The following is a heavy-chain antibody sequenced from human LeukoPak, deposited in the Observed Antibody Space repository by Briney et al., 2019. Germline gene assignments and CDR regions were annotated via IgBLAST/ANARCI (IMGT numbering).Heavy chain of an antibody. Sequence: PGGSLRLSCAASRFTFSNYAMHWVRQAPGKGLEWVAVISYDGVNQYYADSVKGRFTISRDNSKNTLYLQMNSLRAEDTAVYYCAKEGYSSGLIDYWGQGTLVTVSS. CDR3: AKEGYSSGLIDY. D-gene: IGHD6-19*01. CDR2: ISYDGVNQ. CDR1: RFTFSNYA. J-gene: IGHJ4*02. V-gene: IGHV3-30*04.